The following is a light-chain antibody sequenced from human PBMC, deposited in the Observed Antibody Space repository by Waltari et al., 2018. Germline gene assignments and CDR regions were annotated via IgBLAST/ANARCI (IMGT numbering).Light chain of an antibody. J-gene: IGLJ2*01. CDR2: DFS. CDR1: SSDVGGYEY. CDR3: SSYTSSTTGI. V-gene: IGLV2-14*01. Sequence: SALTQPDSVSGSPGQSITISCPGVSSDVGGYEYVSWYQQHPGKAPKFIIYDFSKRPPVVSNRMSGSNSGGSSPLAFSGLQPEEEAHYSCSSYTSSTTGIFGGGTKLTFL.